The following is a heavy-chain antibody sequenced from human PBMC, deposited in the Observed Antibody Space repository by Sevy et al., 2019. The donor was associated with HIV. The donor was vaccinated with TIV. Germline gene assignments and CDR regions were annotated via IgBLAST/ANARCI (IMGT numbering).Heavy chain of an antibody. D-gene: IGHD2-8*01. CDR3: ARSDIVLMVYAIGGGAWFDP. CDR1: GGSISSGGYY. V-gene: IGHV4-31*03. J-gene: IGHJ5*02. Sequence: SETLSLTCTVSGGSISSGGYYWSWIRQHPGKGLEWIGYIYYSGSTYYNPSLKSRVTISVDTFKNRFSLKLSSVTAAETAVYYCARSDIVLMVYAIGGGAWFDPWGQGTLVTVSS. CDR2: IYYSGST.